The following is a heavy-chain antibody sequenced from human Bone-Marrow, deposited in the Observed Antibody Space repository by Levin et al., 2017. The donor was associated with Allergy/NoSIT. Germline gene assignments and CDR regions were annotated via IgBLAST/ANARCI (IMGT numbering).Heavy chain of an antibody. CDR2: INHSGST. V-gene: IGHV4-34*01. CDR3: ARLTNSNDFSPDY. CDR1: GGSFSGYY. J-gene: IGHJ4*02. Sequence: PSQTLSLTCAVYGGSFSGYYWSWIRQPPGKGLEWIGEINHSGSTNYNPSLKSRVTISVDTSKNQFSRKLSSVTAADTAVYYCARLTNSNDFSPDYWGQGTLVTVSS. D-gene: IGHD4-11*01.